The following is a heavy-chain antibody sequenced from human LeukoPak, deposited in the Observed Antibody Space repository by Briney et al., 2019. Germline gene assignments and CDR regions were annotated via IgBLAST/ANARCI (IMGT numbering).Heavy chain of an antibody. D-gene: IGHD3-16*02. CDR2: IRSKAYGGTT. J-gene: IGHJ6*03. V-gene: IGHV3-49*04. CDR3: TRVAGRYPTHYYYMDV. Sequence: GGSLRLSCAASGFTFSSYWMSWVRQAPGKGLEWVGFIRSKAYGGTTEYAASVKGRFTTSRDDSESIAYLQMNSLKTEDTSVYYCTRVAGRYPTHYYYMDVWGKGTTVTVSS. CDR1: GFTFSSYW.